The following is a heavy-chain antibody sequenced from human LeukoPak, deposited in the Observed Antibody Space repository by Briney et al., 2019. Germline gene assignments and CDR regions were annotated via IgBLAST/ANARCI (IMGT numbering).Heavy chain of an antibody. CDR2: IYHTGST. V-gene: IGHV4-38-2*02. Sequence: PSETLSLTCTVSGYSISSGYYWGWIRQPPGKGLEWIVNIYHTGSTYYNPSPKIRVTISVDTSKNQFSLKLSSGPPADTAVYYCGRSRSSIFDYWGQGTLVTVSS. J-gene: IGHJ4*02. D-gene: IGHD6-6*01. CDR3: GRSRSSIFDY. CDR1: GYSISSGYY.